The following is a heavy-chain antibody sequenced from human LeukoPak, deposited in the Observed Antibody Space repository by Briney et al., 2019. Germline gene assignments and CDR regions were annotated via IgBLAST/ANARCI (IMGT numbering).Heavy chain of an antibody. Sequence: ASVKVSCKPSGYTFTGYYMHWVRQAPGQGLEWMGRINPNSGATNYAQKFQGRVTMTRDTSTSTVYMELSSLRSEDTAVYYCARDGTYCGGDCYSHALYYYYGMDVWGQGTTVTVSS. J-gene: IGHJ6*02. CDR2: INPNSGAT. D-gene: IGHD2-21*02. CDR1: GYTFTGYY. V-gene: IGHV1-2*06. CDR3: ARDGTYCGGDCYSHALYYYYGMDV.